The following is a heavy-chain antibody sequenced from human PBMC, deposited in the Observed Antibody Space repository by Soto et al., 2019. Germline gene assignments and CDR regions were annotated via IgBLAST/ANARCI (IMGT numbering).Heavy chain of an antibody. CDR1: GDSVSSGAYY. J-gene: IGHJ1*01. Sequence: SETLSLTCTVSGDSVSSGAYYWSWIRQPPGKGLEWIGYIYHSGTTNYNPSLKSRVTISLDTSKNQFSLKLTSVTAADTAVYYCARSDYRDYSNQHWGQGTLVTVSS. D-gene: IGHD4-17*01. CDR3: ARSDYRDYSNQH. V-gene: IGHV4-61*08. CDR2: IYHSGTT.